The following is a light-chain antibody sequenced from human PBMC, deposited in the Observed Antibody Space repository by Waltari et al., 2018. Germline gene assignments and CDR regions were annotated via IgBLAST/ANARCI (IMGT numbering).Light chain of an antibody. CDR3: CSYAGSYTLVV. CDR1: SSDVGGYNY. V-gene: IGLV2-11*01. Sequence: QSALTQPRSVSGSPRQSVTISCTGTSSDVGGYNYVSWYQQHPDKAPKLVIYDVPKRPSGVPDRFSGSKSGNTASLTISGLQAEDEADYYCCSYAGSYTLVVFGGGTKLTVL. CDR2: DVP. J-gene: IGLJ2*01.